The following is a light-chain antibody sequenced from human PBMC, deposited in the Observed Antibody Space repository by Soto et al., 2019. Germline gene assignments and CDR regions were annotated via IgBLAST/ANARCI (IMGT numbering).Light chain of an antibody. CDR2: LNSDGSH. V-gene: IGLV4-69*02. CDR1: NGHTSFA. CDR3: QTWDSTPL. J-gene: IGLJ2*01. Sequence: QPVLTQSPSASASLGASVNLTCTLSNGHTSFAIAWQQQQPEKGPRYLLKLNSDGSHSKGDGIPDRFAASSSGAERHLTISSLQSDDEADYYCQTWDSTPLLGGGTKVTVL.